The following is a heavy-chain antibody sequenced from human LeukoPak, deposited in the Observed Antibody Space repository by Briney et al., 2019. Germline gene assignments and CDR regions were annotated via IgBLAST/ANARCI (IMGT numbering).Heavy chain of an antibody. J-gene: IGHJ5*02. CDR2: IYYSGST. V-gene: IGHV4-59*08. CDR3: ARGFGDWGLSWFDP. D-gene: IGHD3-10*01. Sequence: PSETLSLTCTVSGGSISSYYWTWIRQPPGKGLEWIGSIYYSGSTNNNPSLKSRVTISVDTSKNQFSLKLSSVTAADTAVYYCARGFGDWGLSWFDPWGQGTLVTVSS. CDR1: GGSISSYY.